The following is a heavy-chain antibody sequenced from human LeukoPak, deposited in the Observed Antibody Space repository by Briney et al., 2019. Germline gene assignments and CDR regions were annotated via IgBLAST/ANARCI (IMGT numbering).Heavy chain of an antibody. Sequence: PGGSLRLSCAASGFTFSSYAMSWVRQAPGKGLEWVSGISLDGATTYYAGSVEGRFTISRDNSKNTLYLQMNSLRAEDTAVYYCARDGFFRASIDYWGQGTLVTVSS. V-gene: IGHV3-23*01. CDR2: ISLDGATT. J-gene: IGHJ4*02. CDR3: ARDGFFRASIDY. CDR1: GFTFSSYA. D-gene: IGHD3-3*01.